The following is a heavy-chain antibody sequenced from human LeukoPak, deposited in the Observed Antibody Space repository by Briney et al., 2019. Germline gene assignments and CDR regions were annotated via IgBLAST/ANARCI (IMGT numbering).Heavy chain of an antibody. Sequence: SETLSLTCTVSGGSISSYYWSWIRQPPGKGLEWIGYIYYSGSTNYNPSLKSRVTISVDTSKNQFSPKLSSVTAADTAVYYCARDDGVAVFDPWGQGTLVTVSS. J-gene: IGHJ5*02. CDR2: IYYSGST. D-gene: IGHD2-8*01. CDR3: ARDDGVAVFDP. CDR1: GGSISSYY. V-gene: IGHV4-59*01.